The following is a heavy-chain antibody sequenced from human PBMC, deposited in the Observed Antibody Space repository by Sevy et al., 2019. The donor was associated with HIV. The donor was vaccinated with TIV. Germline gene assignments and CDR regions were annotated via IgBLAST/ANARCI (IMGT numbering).Heavy chain of an antibody. CDR3: ARVDRSGSPWYFDY. Sequence: ASVKVSCKASGYTFTGYYMHWVRQAPGQALEWMGWINPNSGGTNYAQKFQGRVTMTRDTSISTAYMELSRLRSDDTAVYYCARVDRSGSPWYFDYWGQGTLVTVSS. J-gene: IGHJ4*02. V-gene: IGHV1-2*02. D-gene: IGHD1-26*01. CDR2: INPNSGGT. CDR1: GYTFTGYY.